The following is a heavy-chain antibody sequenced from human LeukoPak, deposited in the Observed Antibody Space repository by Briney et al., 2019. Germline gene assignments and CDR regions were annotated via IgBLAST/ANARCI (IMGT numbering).Heavy chain of an antibody. D-gene: IGHD3-3*01. CDR3: ARQSKVGITIFGVVDDY. J-gene: IGHJ4*02. Sequence: SETLSLTCAVSGYSISSGYYWGWIRQPPGKGLEWIGSIYHSGSTYYNPSFKSRVTISVDTSKNQFSLKLSSVTAADTAVYYCARQSKVGITIFGVVDDYWGQGTLVTVSS. V-gene: IGHV4-38-2*01. CDR2: IYHSGST. CDR1: GYSISSGYY.